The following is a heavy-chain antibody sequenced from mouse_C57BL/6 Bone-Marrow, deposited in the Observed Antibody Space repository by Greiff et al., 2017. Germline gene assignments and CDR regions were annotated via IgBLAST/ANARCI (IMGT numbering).Heavy chain of an antibody. CDR1: GYTFTSYW. V-gene: IGHV1-59*01. Sequence: QVQLQQPGAELVRPGTSVKLSCKASGYTFTSYWMHWVKQRPGQGLEWIGVIDPSDSYTNYNQKFKGKATLTVDTSSSTAYMQLSSLTSEDSAVYYCARRGRFAYWGQGTLVTVSA. CDR2: IDPSDSYT. J-gene: IGHJ3*01. CDR3: ARRGRFAY.